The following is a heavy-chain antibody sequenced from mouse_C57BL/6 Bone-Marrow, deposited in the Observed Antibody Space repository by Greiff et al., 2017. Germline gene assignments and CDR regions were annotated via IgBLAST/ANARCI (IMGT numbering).Heavy chain of an antibody. CDR2: IDPSDSYT. CDR1: GYTFTSYW. V-gene: IGHV1-59*01. Sequence: QVQLQQPGAELVRPGTSVKLSCKASGYTFTSYWMHWVKQRPGQGLEWIGVIDPSDSYTNYNQKFKGKATLTVDTSSSTAYMQLSSLTSEYSAVYYCARWVYYGYFYAMDDWGQGTSVTVSS. CDR3: ARWVYYGYFYAMDD. J-gene: IGHJ4*01. D-gene: IGHD2-2*01.